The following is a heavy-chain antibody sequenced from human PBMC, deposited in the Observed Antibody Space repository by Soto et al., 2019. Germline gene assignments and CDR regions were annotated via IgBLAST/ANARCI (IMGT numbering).Heavy chain of an antibody. V-gene: IGHV1-18*01. CDR1: GYTFTSYG. D-gene: IGHD3-22*01. J-gene: IGHJ5*02. CDR3: AAGAMIVVDISLDH. CDR2: ISAYNGNT. Sequence: QVQLVQSGAEVKKPGASVKVSCKASGYTFTSYGITWVRQAPGQGLEWMGWISAYNGNTNYAQKLQGRVTMTTDTATSTADTELRSLRSDDTAVYYCAAGAMIVVDISLDHWGQGTLVTVSS.